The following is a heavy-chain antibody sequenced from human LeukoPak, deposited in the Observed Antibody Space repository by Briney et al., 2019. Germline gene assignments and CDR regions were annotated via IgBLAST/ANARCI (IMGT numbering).Heavy chain of an antibody. D-gene: IGHD2-15*01. CDR2: IYPGDSET. Sequence: GESLKISCKGSGYSFTSYWIGWVRQMPGKGLEWMGIIYPGDSETRYNPSFQGQVTISADKSIPSAYLQWSSLTASDTAMYYCARHRGYCSGGSCESSIAFDLSGQGTMVTASS. J-gene: IGHJ3*01. V-gene: IGHV5-51*01. CDR1: GYSFTSYW. CDR3: ARHRGYCSGGSCESSIAFDL.